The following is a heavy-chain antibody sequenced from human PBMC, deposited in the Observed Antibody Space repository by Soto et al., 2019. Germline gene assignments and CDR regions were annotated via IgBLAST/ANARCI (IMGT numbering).Heavy chain of an antibody. CDR3: ASPRVAGTLLSAFDI. J-gene: IGHJ3*02. V-gene: IGHV3-74*01. Sequence: GGSLRLSCAASGFTFSSYWMHWVRQAPGKGLVWVSRINSYGSSTSYADSVKGRFTISRDNAKNTLYLQMNSLRAEDTAVYYCASPRVAGTLLSAFDIWGQGTMVTVSS. CDR2: INSYGSST. D-gene: IGHD6-19*01. CDR1: GFTFSSYW.